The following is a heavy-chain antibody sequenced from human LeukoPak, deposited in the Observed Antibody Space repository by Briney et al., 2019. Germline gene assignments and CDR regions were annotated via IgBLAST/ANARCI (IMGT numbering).Heavy chain of an antibody. CDR2: IYYSGST. D-gene: IGHD3-10*01. J-gene: IGHJ4*02. V-gene: IGHV4-39*01. Sequence: SETLSLTCTVSGGSISSYYWGWIRQPPGKGLEWIGSIYYSGSTYYNPSLKSRVTISVDTSKNQFSLKLSSATAADTAVYYCARRPDVLLWFGEPQGSFDYWGQGTLVTVSS. CDR3: ARRPDVLLWFGEPQGSFDY. CDR1: GGSISSYY.